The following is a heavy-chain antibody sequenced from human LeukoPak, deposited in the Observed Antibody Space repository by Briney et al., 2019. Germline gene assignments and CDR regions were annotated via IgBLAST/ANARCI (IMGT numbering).Heavy chain of an antibody. J-gene: IGHJ4*02. CDR1: GFTFSSYW. V-gene: IGHV3-7*01. CDR2: IKQDGSEK. CDR3: ARDRLGGIAVAGTGYDY. D-gene: IGHD6-19*01. Sequence: GGSLRLSCAASGFTFSSYWMSWVRQAPGMGLEWVANIKQDGSEKYYVDSVKGRFTISRDNAKNSLYLQMNSLRAEDTAVYYCARDRLGGIAVAGTGYDYWGQGTLVTVSS.